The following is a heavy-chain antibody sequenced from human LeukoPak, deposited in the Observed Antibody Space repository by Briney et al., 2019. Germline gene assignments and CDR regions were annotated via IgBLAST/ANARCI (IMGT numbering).Heavy chain of an antibody. CDR3: ARGPYYYDSSGYY. Sequence: GGSLRLSCAASGFTFSSYWMSWVRQAPGKGLEWVANIKQDGSEKYYVDSVKGRFTISRDNAKNSLHPQMNSLRAEDTAVYYCARGPYYYDSSGYYWGQGTLVTVSS. V-gene: IGHV3-7*01. CDR2: IKQDGSEK. CDR1: GFTFSSYW. J-gene: IGHJ4*02. D-gene: IGHD3-22*01.